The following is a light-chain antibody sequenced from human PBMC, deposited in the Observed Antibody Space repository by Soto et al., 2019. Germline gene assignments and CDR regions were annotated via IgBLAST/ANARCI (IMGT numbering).Light chain of an antibody. Sequence: DIQTTQSPSSLSASVGDRVPITCRASQDIGKDLGWYQQRPGKAPKRLIYAASSLQSGAPSRFSGSGSGTAFIRTISSLQPEDFATYYGLQHNNYPRAVGQGTKVEIK. V-gene: IGKV1-17*01. CDR2: AAS. CDR1: QDIGKD. J-gene: IGKJ1*01. CDR3: LQHNNYPRA.